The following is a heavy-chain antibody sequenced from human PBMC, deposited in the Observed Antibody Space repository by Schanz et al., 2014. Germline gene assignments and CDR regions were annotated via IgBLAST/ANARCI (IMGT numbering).Heavy chain of an antibody. CDR1: AFIFRSYS. Sequence: EVQLVESGGGLVQPGGSLRLSCAASAFIFRSYSMHWVRQAPGKGLEWVSYISRSSSTIYYADSVRGRFTISRDNAKNSLYLQMNTLRTEDTAVYYCAKELNRRGGQTNFYYYYGMDVWGQGTTXTVSS. V-gene: IGHV3-48*01. CDR3: AKELNRRGGQTNFYYYYGMDV. J-gene: IGHJ6*02. D-gene: IGHD5-12*01. CDR2: ISRSSSTI.